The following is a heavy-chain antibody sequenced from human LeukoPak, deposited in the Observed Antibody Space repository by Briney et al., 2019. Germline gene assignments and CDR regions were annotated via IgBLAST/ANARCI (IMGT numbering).Heavy chain of an antibody. D-gene: IGHD6-13*01. CDR2: ISSSSSYI. CDR1: GFTFSSYS. V-gene: IGHV3-21*01. CDR3: ARSSSWTNYYYYGMDV. J-gene: IGHJ6*02. Sequence: GGSLRLSCAASGFTFSSYSTNWVRQAPGKGLEWVSSISSSSSYIYYADSVKGRFTISRDNAKNSLYLQMNSLRAEDTAVYYCARSSSWTNYYYYGMDVWGQGTTVTVSS.